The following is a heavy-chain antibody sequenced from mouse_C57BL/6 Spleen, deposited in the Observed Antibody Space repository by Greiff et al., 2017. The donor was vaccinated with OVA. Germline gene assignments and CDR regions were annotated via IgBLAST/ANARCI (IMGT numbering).Heavy chain of an antibody. CDR3: ARRTTVVEWDWYFDV. Sequence: QVQLQQPGAELVKPGASVKLSCKASGYTFTSYWMPWVKQRPGQGLEWIGNINPSNGGNNYNEKIKSKATLTVDKSSSTAYMQLSSLTSEDSAVYYCARRTTVVEWDWYFDVWGTGTTVTVSS. D-gene: IGHD1-1*01. CDR1: GYTFTSYW. CDR2: INPSNGGN. V-gene: IGHV1-53*01. J-gene: IGHJ1*03.